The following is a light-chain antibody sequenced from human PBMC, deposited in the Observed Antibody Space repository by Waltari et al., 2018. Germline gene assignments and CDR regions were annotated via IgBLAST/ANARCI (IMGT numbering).Light chain of an antibody. CDR2: AGS. CDR1: QNIVTN. J-gene: IGKJ1*01. Sequence: EIVMTQSPAILSVSPGERVTLPCRASQNIVTNLAWYQQKAGQPPRLLIYAGSTRASGTPVRFSGSGSRTEFTLTISSLQSEDAAVYYCQEFNNWPPWTFGQGTKVEI. V-gene: IGKV3-15*01. CDR3: QEFNNWPPWT.